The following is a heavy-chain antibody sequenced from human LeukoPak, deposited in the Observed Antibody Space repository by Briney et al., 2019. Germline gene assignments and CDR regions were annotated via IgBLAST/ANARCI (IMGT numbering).Heavy chain of an antibody. CDR1: GFTFDDYG. CDR3: ARVYYPDKLAGLYYYYMDV. D-gene: IGHD3-22*01. CDR2: INWNGGST. Sequence: RSGGSLRLSCAASGFTFDDYGMSWVRQAPGKGLEWVSGINWNGGSTGYADSVKGRFTISRDNAKNSLYLQMNSLRAEDTALYYCARVYYPDKLAGLYYYYMDVWGKGTTVTISS. J-gene: IGHJ6*03. V-gene: IGHV3-20*04.